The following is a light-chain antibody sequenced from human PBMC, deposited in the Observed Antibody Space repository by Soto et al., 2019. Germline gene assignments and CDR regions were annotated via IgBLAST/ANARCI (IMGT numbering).Light chain of an antibody. CDR2: DVS. CDR3: SSYTTSNTRQIV. V-gene: IGLV2-14*01. Sequence: QSAPTQPASVSGSPGQWITISCTGTSSDVGGYNYVSWYQQHPGKAPKFMIYDVSNRPSGVSNRFSGSKSGNTASLTISGLQAEDEADYYCSSYTTSNTRQIVFGTGTKLTVL. CDR1: SSDVGGYNY. J-gene: IGLJ1*01.